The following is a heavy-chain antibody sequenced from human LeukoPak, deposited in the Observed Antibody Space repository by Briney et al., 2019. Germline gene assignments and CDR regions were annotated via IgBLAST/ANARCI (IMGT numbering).Heavy chain of an antibody. CDR2: IDPSDAYP. CDR1: GYSFTNYW. CDR3: ARHPEQSSGY. V-gene: IGHV5-10-1*01. D-gene: IGHD6-19*01. Sequence: PGESLKISCKASGYSFTNYWFYWVRQMPGRGLEWMGRIDPSDAYPNYSPSFQGHVTISVDKSISTAYLQWSSLKASDTAMYYCARHPEQSSGYWGQGALVTVSS. J-gene: IGHJ4*02.